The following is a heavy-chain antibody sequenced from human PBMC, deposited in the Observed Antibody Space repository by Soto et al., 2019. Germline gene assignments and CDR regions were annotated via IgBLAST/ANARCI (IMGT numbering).Heavy chain of an antibody. J-gene: IGHJ6*02. CDR1: GGSFSGYY. Sequence: SETLALTCAVYGGSFSGYYWSGIRQPPGKGLEWIVEINHSGSTNYNPSLKSRVTISVDTPKNQFSLKLSSVTAADTAVYYCARGSPISSGYYYGNYYYYGMDVWGQGTTVTVSS. CDR2: INHSGST. D-gene: IGHD3-22*01. CDR3: ARGSPISSGYYYGNYYYYGMDV. V-gene: IGHV4-34*01.